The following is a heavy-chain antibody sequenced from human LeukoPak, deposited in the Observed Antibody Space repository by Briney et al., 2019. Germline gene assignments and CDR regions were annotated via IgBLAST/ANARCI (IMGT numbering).Heavy chain of an antibody. V-gene: IGHV3-11*04. CDR3: ARDYDWAFDF. CDR2: ISTVASTI. D-gene: IGHD3-9*01. J-gene: IGHJ4*02. CDR1: GFTFDDYY. Sequence: GGALRLSCAASGFTFDDYYMTWIRQAPGEGLEWLSSISTVASTIYYPDFVKGRFIISRDNAKKSLFLQMNDLRDEDTAVYYCARDYDWAFDFWGQGTRVTVSS.